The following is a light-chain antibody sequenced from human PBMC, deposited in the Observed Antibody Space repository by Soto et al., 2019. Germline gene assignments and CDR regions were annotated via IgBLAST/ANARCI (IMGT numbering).Light chain of an antibody. CDR1: QSVSSY. CDR2: DAS. Sequence: EIVLTQSPATLSLSPGERATLSCRASQSVSSYLAWYQQKPGQAPRLLIYDASNRATGIPARFSGSGSGTDVTLTISSLETEDVAVYYCQQRSNAPPLTFGRGIKVEIK. V-gene: IGKV3-11*01. J-gene: IGKJ4*01. CDR3: QQRSNAPPLT.